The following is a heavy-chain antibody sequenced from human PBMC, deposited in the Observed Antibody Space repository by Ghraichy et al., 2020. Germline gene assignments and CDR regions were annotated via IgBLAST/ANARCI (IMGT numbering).Heavy chain of an antibody. CDR1: GCTFGGFA. V-gene: IGHV1-69*13. D-gene: IGHD1-1*01. CDR2: IVPSFGTP. Sequence: SVKVSCRASGCTFGGFAISWVRQAPGQGLEWMGGIVPSFGTPDYAQKVQDRVTITADESTGTAYMELSSLRSEDTAVYYCAREGGTLRTLTHGYYYYLELWGTGTTVTGCS. CDR3: AREGGTLRTLTHGYYYYLEL. J-gene: IGHJ6*03.